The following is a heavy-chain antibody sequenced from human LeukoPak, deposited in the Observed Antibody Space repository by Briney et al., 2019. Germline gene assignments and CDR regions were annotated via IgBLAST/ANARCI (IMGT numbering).Heavy chain of an antibody. CDR1: GFTFSSYW. Sequence: GGSLRLSCAASGFTFSSYWMSWVRQAPGKGLESVANMNQDGSEKYYVDSMKGRFTISRDNAMNSLYLQINSLRAEDTAVYYCARAHLTGVDAFDIWGHGTMVTVSS. D-gene: IGHD2-8*01. V-gene: IGHV3-7*01. J-gene: IGHJ3*02. CDR2: MNQDGSEK. CDR3: ARAHLTGVDAFDI.